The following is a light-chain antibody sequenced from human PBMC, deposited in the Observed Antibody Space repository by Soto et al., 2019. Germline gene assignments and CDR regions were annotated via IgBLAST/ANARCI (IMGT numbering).Light chain of an antibody. J-gene: IGLJ2*01. CDR1: RSDVGGYNY. CDR3: SSYTSINTVV. Sequence: QSALTQPASVSGSPGQSITISCTGTRSDVGGYNYVSWYQQHPGKAPKLMIYDVTNRPSGVSNRFSGSKSGNTASLTISGLQAEDEADYYCSSYTSINTVVFGGGTKVTVL. V-gene: IGLV2-14*01. CDR2: DVT.